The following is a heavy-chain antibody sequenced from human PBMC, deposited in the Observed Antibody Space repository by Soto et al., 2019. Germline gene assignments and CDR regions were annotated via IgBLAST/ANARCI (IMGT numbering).Heavy chain of an antibody. Sequence: SETLSLTCTVSGGSISSGGYYWSWIRQHPGKGLEWIGYIYYSGSTYYNPSLKSQVTISVDTSKNQFSLELSSVTAADTAVYYCARPAATVTTWYYFDHWGQGTQVTVSS. CDR3: ARPAATVTTWYYFDH. CDR1: GGSISSGGYY. CDR2: IYYSGST. D-gene: IGHD4-17*01. V-gene: IGHV4-31*01. J-gene: IGHJ4*02.